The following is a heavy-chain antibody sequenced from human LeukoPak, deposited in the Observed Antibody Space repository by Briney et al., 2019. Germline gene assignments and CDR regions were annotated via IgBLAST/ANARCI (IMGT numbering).Heavy chain of an antibody. CDR1: GFTFSSYN. CDR3: ARLGGIAGTGAIDY. J-gene: IGHJ4*02. Sequence: GGSLRLSCAASGFTFSSYNMDWVRQAPGKGLECVSYISSRSSTIYYEDSVKGRFTISRDNAKNSLYLQMNSLRAEDTAVYYCARLGGIAGTGAIDYWGQGTLVTVSS. V-gene: IGHV3-48*01. D-gene: IGHD6-19*01. CDR2: ISSRSSTI.